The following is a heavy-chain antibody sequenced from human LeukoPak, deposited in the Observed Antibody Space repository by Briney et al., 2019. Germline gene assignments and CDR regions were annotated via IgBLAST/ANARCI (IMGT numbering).Heavy chain of an antibody. D-gene: IGHD1-26*01. CDR2: IYPGDSDT. J-gene: IGHJ4*02. Sequence: GESLKISCKGSGYSFTSYWIGWVRQMPGKGLEWMGIIYPGDSDTRYSPSFQGQVTISADKSISTAYLQWSSLKASDTAMYYCARLTYTGSYLAPFDYWGQGTLVTVSS. CDR3: ARLTYTGSYLAPFDY. V-gene: IGHV5-51*01. CDR1: GYSFTSYW.